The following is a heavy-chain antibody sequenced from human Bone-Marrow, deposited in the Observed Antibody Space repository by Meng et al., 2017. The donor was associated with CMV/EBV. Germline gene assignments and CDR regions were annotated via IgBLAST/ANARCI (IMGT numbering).Heavy chain of an antibody. Sequence: ASVKVSCKASGYTFTSYDINWVRQATGQGLEWMGWMNPNSGNTGYAQKFQGRVTITRYTSISTAYMELSSLRSEDTAVYYCARGVARTYYDFWSGCGDVWGQGTTVTVSS. CDR1: GYTFTSYD. CDR2: MNPNSGNT. D-gene: IGHD3-3*01. V-gene: IGHV1-8*03. J-gene: IGHJ6*02. CDR3: ARGVARTYYDFWSGCGDV.